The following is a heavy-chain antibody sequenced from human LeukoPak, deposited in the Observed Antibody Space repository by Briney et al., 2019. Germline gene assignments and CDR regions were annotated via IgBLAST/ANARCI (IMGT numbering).Heavy chain of an antibody. J-gene: IGHJ4*02. CDR3: ARPNYYDSSGNDY. Sequence: SVKVSCKASGGTFSSYTISWVRQAPGQGLEWLGRIIPILGIANYAQKFQGRVTITADKSTSTAYMELSSLRSEDTAVYYCARPNYYDSSGNDYWGQGTLVTVSS. D-gene: IGHD3-22*01. CDR1: GGTFSSYT. CDR2: IIPILGIA. V-gene: IGHV1-69*02.